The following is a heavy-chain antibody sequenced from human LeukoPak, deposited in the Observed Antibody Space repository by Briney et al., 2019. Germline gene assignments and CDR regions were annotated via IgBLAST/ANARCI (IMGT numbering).Heavy chain of an antibody. Sequence: GGSLRLSCAASGFTFSTHAMTWVRQAPGKGLEWVSSISSSSSYIYYADSVEGRFTISRDNAKNSLYLQMNSLRAEDTAVYYCASPDPDYWGQGTLVTVSS. J-gene: IGHJ4*02. V-gene: IGHV3-21*01. CDR3: ASPDPDY. CDR1: GFTFSTHA. CDR2: ISSSSSYI.